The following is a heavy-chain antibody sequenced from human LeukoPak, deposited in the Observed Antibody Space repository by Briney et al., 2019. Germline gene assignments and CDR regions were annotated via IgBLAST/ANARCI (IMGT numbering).Heavy chain of an antibody. Sequence: SETLSLTCTVSGGSISSSSYYWGWIRQPPGKGLEWIGSIYYSGSTYYNPSLKSRVTISVDTSKNQFSLKLSSVTAADTAVYYCARHRGIIVVVPAAGAGWFDPWGQGTLVTVPS. D-gene: IGHD2-2*01. CDR1: GGSISSSSYY. J-gene: IGHJ5*02. CDR2: IYYSGST. CDR3: ARHRGIIVVVPAAGAGWFDP. V-gene: IGHV4-39*01.